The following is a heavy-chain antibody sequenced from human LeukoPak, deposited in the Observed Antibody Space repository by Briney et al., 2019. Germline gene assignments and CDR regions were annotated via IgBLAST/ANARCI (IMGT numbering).Heavy chain of an antibody. CDR3: VREGSIWYERPGD. CDR1: GFTFSSHW. V-gene: IGHV3-7*04. D-gene: IGHD6-13*01. J-gene: IGHJ4*02. Sequence: GGSLRLSCVGSGFTFSSHWMSWVRQAPGRGLEWVANIKQDGSEKCYVDSGRGRFTISRDNAKNSLYLQMNSLRLEDTAMYYCVREGSIWYERPGDWGQGTLVTVSS. CDR2: IKQDGSEK.